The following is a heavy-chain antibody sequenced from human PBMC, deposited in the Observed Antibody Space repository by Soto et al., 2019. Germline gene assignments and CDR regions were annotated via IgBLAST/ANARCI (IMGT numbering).Heavy chain of an antibody. V-gene: IGHV4-39*01. Sequence: SETLSLTCAVSGGSISSSSYYWGWIRQPPGKGLEWIGSIYYSGSTNYNPSVKSRATISADTSKNQFSLKLSSVTAADTAVYYCARRDIVAVAVDYWGQGTLVTVSS. CDR3: ARRDIVAVAVDY. J-gene: IGHJ4*02. CDR2: IYYSGST. CDR1: GGSISSSSYY. D-gene: IGHD5-12*01.